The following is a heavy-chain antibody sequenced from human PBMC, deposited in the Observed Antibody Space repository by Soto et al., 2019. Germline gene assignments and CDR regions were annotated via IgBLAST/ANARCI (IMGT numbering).Heavy chain of an antibody. CDR3: AGDPYGGGSDPPHES. V-gene: IGHV3-30-3*01. Sequence: QVHLVDSGGGVVQPGRSLRLSCGASGFLFHTYTMQWVRQAPGKGLEWLAGISYDGINEYYAESVKGRFTISRDRTDKTVYLEMNGLRLEDTAIYYCAGDPYGGGSDPPHESWGQGTLVTVSS. CDR1: GFLFHTYT. J-gene: IGHJ4*02. D-gene: IGHD3-10*01. CDR2: ISYDGINE.